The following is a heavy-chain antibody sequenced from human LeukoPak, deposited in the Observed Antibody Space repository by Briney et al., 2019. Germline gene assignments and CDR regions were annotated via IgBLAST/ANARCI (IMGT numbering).Heavy chain of an antibody. CDR2: IYNNGKT. V-gene: IGHV4-59*01. CDR3: ARDSGSTVYWFFDL. J-gene: IGHJ2*01. CDR1: GGSISSYY. Sequence: SETLSLTCTISGGSISSYYWSWIRRPPRKGLEWIGYIYNNGKTNYYPSFKSRATISVDTSKNQFSLKLTSVTAADTAVYYCARDSGSTVYWFFDLWGRGTLVSVFS. D-gene: IGHD4-17*01.